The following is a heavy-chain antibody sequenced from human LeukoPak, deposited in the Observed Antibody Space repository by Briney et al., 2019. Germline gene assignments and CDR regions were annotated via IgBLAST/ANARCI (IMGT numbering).Heavy chain of an antibody. CDR1: GYTFTSYD. CDR3: VRGPEFTVTTEDYFDY. V-gene: IGHV1-8*01. CDR2: MNPNSGNT. D-gene: IGHD4-17*01. J-gene: IGHJ4*02. Sequence: ASVKVSCKASGYTFTSYDINWVRQATGQGLEWMGWMNPNSGNTGYAQKFQGRVTMTRNTSISTAYMELSSLRSEDTAVYYCVRGPEFTVTTEDYFDYWGQGTLVTVSS.